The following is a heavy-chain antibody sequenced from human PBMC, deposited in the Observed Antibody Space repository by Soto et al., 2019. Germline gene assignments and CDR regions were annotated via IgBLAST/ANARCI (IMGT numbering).Heavy chain of an antibody. CDR3: ARGWFGMSGDDAFDI. V-gene: IGHV1-18*01. J-gene: IGHJ3*02. CDR2: ISTSNGNT. CDR1: GYTFNSYG. D-gene: IGHD3-10*01. Sequence: QVQLVQSGVEVKKPGASVKVSCKASGYTFNSYGISWVRQAPGQGLEWVGWISTSNGNTDYAQKLQGRVTVTTDTSTSTAYMELRSRRSDDTAVYYCARGWFGMSGDDAFDIWGQGTMVTVSS.